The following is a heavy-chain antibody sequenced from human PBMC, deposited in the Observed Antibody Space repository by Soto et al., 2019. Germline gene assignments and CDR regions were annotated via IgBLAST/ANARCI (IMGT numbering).Heavy chain of an antibody. V-gene: IGHV4-39*01. CDR2: IYYSGST. J-gene: IGHJ3*02. CDR1: GGSISSSSYY. CDR3: ARSVVVPAAKGSAFDI. D-gene: IGHD2-2*01. Sequence: SETLSLTRTVSGGSISSSSYYWGWIRQPPGKGLEWIGSIYYSGSTYYNPSLKSRVTISVDTSKNQFSLKLSSVTAADTAVYYCARSVVVPAAKGSAFDIWGQGTMVTVSS.